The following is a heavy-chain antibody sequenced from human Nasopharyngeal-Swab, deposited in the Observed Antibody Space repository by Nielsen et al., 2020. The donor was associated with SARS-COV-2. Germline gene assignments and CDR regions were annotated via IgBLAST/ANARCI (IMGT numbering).Heavy chain of an antibody. V-gene: IGHV7-4-1*02. CDR3: ARDEKSQGIFGVVISGQWWFDP. J-gene: IGHJ5*02. CDR1: GYTFTSYA. D-gene: IGHD3-3*01. Sequence: ASVKVSCNASGYTFTSYAMNWVRQSPGQGLEWMGWINTNTGNPTYAQGFTGRFVFSLDTSVSTAYLQISSLKAEDTAVYYCARDEKSQGIFGVVISGQWWFDPWGQGTLVTVSS. CDR2: INTNTGNP.